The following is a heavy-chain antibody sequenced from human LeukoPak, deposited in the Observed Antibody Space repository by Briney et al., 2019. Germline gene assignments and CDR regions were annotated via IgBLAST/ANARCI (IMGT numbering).Heavy chain of an antibody. V-gene: IGHV4-4*07. CDR3: ARDAHYSSSWYYYGMDV. D-gene: IGHD6-13*01. CDR2: IYSSGST. Sequence: PSGTLSLTCTVSGGSISNYYWSWIRQPAGKGLEWIGRIYSSGSTNYNPSLKSRVTMSIDTSKNQFSLKLTSVTAAGTALYYCARDAHYSSSWYYYGMDVWGQGTTVTVSS. CDR1: GGSISNYY. J-gene: IGHJ6*02.